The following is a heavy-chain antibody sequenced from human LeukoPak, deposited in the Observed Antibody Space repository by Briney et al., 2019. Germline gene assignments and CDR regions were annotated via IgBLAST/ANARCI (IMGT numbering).Heavy chain of an antibody. V-gene: IGHV4-39*02. CDR1: GGSISSTSYY. CDR3: AKEARFLSGNYYGRDDF. Sequence: PSETLSLTCDVSGGSISSTSYYWGWIRQPPGKGLEWIGTTYYNGATQYSPSLKSRVSISVDTSKNQFSLKLSSVTATDTAVYYCAKEARFLSGNYYGRDDFWGQGTLVTVSS. D-gene: IGHD1-26*01. J-gene: IGHJ4*02. CDR2: TYYNGAT.